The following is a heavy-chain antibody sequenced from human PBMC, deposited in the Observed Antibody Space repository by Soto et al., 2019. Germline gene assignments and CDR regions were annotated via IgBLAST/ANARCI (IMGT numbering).Heavy chain of an antibody. CDR2: IYYSGST. J-gene: IGHJ6*02. CDR3: ASAVTTVTKTGYYYYYGMDV. Sequence: SETLSLTCTVSGGSISSGGYYWSWIRQHPGKGLEWIGYIYYSGSTYYNPSLKSRVTISVDTSKNQFSLKLSSVTAADTAVYYCASAVTTVTKTGYYYYYGMDVWGQGTTVTVSS. CDR1: GGSISSGGYY. V-gene: IGHV4-31*03. D-gene: IGHD4-17*01.